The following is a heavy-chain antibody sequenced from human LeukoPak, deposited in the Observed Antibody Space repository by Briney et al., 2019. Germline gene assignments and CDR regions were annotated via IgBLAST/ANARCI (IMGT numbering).Heavy chain of an antibody. D-gene: IGHD3-10*01. CDR1: GGSIINYY. J-gene: IGHJ4*02. Sequence: SETLSLTCTVSGGSIINYYWTWIRQPPGQGLEWIGYIDYSGSTNYNPSLKSRVTMSVDTSKNQFSLKLSSVTAADTAVYYCARIWFGEFDYRGQGTLVTVSS. V-gene: IGHV4-59*12. CDR2: IDYSGST. CDR3: ARIWFGEFDY.